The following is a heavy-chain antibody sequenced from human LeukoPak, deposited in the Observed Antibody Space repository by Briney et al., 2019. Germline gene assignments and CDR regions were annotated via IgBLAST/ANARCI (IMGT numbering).Heavy chain of an antibody. CDR1: DGSFSDYY. Sequence: SETLSLTCGVYDGSFSDYYWSWIRQPPAKGLEWIGEINHSGSTNYNPSLNSRVTISVDTSKNQFSLKLSSVTAAETAVYYCAILTAVTGGVYWGEGTLVTVSS. V-gene: IGHV4-34*01. CDR3: AILTAVTGGVY. D-gene: IGHD2-8*02. CDR2: INHSGST. J-gene: IGHJ4*02.